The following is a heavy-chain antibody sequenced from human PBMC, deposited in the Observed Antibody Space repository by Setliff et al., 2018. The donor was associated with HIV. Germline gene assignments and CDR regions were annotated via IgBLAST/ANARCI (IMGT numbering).Heavy chain of an antibody. CDR3: ARGHRRITMVRGVSHFDY. Sequence: PSETLSLTCTVSGGSINSRSYYWAWIRQPPGKGLEWVASIYFSGTPYYNPSLKNRVTISVDTSKNQFSLKLSSVTAADTAVYYCARGHRRITMVRGVSHFDYWGQGTLVTVSS. J-gene: IGHJ4*02. CDR1: GGSINSRSYY. V-gene: IGHV4-39*01. D-gene: IGHD3-10*01. CDR2: IYFSGTP.